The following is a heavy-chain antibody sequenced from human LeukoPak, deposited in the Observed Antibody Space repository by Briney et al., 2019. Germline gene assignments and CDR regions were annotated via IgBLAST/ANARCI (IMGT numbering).Heavy chain of an antibody. V-gene: IGHV4-39*07. J-gene: IGHJ3*02. CDR1: GGSISSHY. D-gene: IGHD2-15*01. Sequence: ASETLSLTCTVSGGSISSHYWGWIRQPPGKGLEWIGSIYYSGSTYYNPPLKSRVTISVDTSKNQFSLKLSSVTAADTAVYYCARDGGGPSDAFDIWGQGTMVTVSS. CDR2: IYYSGST. CDR3: ARDGGGPSDAFDI.